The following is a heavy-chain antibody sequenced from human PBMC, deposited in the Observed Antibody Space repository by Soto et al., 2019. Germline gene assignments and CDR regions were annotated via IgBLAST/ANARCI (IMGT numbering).Heavy chain of an antibody. J-gene: IGHJ6*02. CDR3: ERERYQVLSDGMDV. V-gene: IGHV1-2*02. CDR1: GFTFSDYY. CDR2: LNPKSGGT. Sequence: GASVKVSCKASGFTFSDYYMHWVREAPGQGLEWMGWLNPKSGGTTYAQKFQGRLTLSRDTSINTAYMELSRLSIDDTALYYCERERYQVLSDGMDVWGQGTTVTVSS. D-gene: IGHD2-2*01.